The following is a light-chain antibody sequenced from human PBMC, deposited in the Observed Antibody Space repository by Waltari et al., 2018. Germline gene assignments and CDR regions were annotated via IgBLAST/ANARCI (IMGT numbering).Light chain of an antibody. V-gene: IGKV3-11*01. Sequence: DIVLTQSPDTLSLSPGERATLSCRASQNVRIYLAWYQQKPGQAPRLLIYDAFNGATGIPARFSGSGSGTDFTLTISSLQPEDSALYYCQQRSNWPLTFGGGTKVEIK. CDR1: QNVRIY. CDR3: QQRSNWPLT. CDR2: DAF. J-gene: IGKJ4*01.